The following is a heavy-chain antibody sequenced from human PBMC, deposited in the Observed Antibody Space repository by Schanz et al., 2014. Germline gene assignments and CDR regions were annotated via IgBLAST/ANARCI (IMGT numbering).Heavy chain of an antibody. CDR1: GFTFRNYW. CDR3: AKSDDTSGYSGFDY. CDR2: IRQEGSEK. V-gene: IGHV3-7*01. D-gene: IGHD3-22*01. J-gene: IGHJ4*02. Sequence: EVQLVESGGGLVQPGESLRVSCAASGFTFRNYWMSWVRQAPGKGLEWVANIRQEGSEKYSLDSVKGRFTISRDNSKNTLYLQMNSLRTEDTAVYFCAKSDDTSGYSGFDYWGQGTLVTVSS.